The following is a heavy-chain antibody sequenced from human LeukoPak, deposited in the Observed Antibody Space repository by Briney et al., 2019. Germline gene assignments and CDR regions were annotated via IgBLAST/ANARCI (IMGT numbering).Heavy chain of an antibody. J-gene: IGHJ4*02. Sequence: SETLSLTCIVSSXSISSYYWSWIRQPPGKGREWIGYIYYSGSTNYNPSLKSRVTISVDASKNHFSLELTSVTAADTAVYYCARDRSLGIIDYWGQGTLVTVSS. D-gene: IGHD3-16*01. CDR2: IYYSGST. CDR1: SXSISSYY. V-gene: IGHV4-59*01. CDR3: ARDRSLGIIDY.